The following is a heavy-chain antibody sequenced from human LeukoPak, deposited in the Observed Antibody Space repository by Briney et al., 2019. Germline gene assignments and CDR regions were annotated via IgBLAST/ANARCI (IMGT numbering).Heavy chain of an antibody. CDR2: INHSGST. CDR1: GGSFSGYY. CDR3: ARGNRPDIVVVTDHFDY. D-gene: IGHD2-21*02. V-gene: IGHV4-34*01. Sequence: SETLSLTCAVYGGSFSGYYWSWIRQPPGKGLEWIGEINHSGSTSYNPSLKSRVTISVDTSKNQFSLKLSSVTAADTAVYYCARGNRPDIVVVTDHFDYWGQGTLVTVSS. J-gene: IGHJ4*02.